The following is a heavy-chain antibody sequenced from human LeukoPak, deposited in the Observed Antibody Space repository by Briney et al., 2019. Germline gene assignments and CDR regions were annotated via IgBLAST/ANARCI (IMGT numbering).Heavy chain of an antibody. Sequence: GGSLRLSCAASGFTFSSYEMNWGRQAPGKGLEWVSYISSSGSTIYYADSVKGRFTISKDNANNSLYLQMSSLRAEDTAVYYCARGPGAYFDNWGQGTLVTVSA. V-gene: IGHV3-48*03. D-gene: IGHD3-10*01. J-gene: IGHJ4*02. CDR3: ARGPGAYFDN. CDR1: GFTFSSYE. CDR2: ISSSGSTI.